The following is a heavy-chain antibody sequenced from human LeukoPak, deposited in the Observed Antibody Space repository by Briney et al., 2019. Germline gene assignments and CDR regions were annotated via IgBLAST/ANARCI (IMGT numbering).Heavy chain of an antibody. V-gene: IGHV1-2*02. CDR1: GYTFTGYY. Sequence: ASVKVSCKASGYTFTGYYMHWVRQAPGQGLEWMGWINPNSGGTNYAQKFQGRVTMTRDTSISTAYMELSRLRSDDTAVYYYARDGVAGNAFDIWGQGTMVTVSS. CDR3: ARDGVAGNAFDI. J-gene: IGHJ3*02. D-gene: IGHD6-19*01. CDR2: INPNSGGT.